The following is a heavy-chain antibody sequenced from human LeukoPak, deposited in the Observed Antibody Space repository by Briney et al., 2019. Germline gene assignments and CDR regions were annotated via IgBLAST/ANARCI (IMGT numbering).Heavy chain of an antibody. Sequence: PSETLSLTCTVSGGSISSRSYYWGWIRQPPGKGLEWIGSIYYSGSTYYNPSLQSRVTISVDTSKNQFSLKLISVTAADTAVYYCARGVGSGYTDYWGQGALVTVSS. CDR3: ARGVGSGYTDY. D-gene: IGHD3-22*01. V-gene: IGHV4-39*07. CDR1: GGSISSRSYY. CDR2: IYYSGST. J-gene: IGHJ4*02.